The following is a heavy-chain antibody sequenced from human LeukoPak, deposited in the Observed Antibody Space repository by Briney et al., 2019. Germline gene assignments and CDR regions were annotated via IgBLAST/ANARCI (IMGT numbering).Heavy chain of an antibody. CDR3: ARDQGYYGSGSYYYGY. V-gene: IGHV1-69*05. J-gene: IGHJ4*02. Sequence: ASVKVSCKASGGTFSSYAISLVRQAPGQGLEWMGRIIPIFGTANYAQKFQGRVTITTDESTSTAYMELSSLRSEDTAVYYCARDQGYYGSGSYYYGYWGQGTLVTVSS. CDR2: IIPIFGTA. D-gene: IGHD3-10*01. CDR1: GGTFSSYA.